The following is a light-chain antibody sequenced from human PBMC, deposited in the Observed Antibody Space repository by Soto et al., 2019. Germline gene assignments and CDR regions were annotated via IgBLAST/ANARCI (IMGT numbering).Light chain of an antibody. CDR1: SSNIGGGYD. CDR3: QSYDSSLSGYV. CDR2: GNI. J-gene: IGLJ1*01. V-gene: IGLV1-40*01. Sequence: QSVLTQPPSVSGAPGQTITISCTGSSSNIGGGYDVHWYQQLPGTAPKLLVYGNINRPSRVPDRFSGSKSDTSASLAITGLQAEDEADYYCQSYDSSLSGYVFGTGTKLTVL.